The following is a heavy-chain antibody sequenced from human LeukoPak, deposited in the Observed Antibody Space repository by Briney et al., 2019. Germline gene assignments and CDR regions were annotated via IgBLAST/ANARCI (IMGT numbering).Heavy chain of an antibody. CDR3: ARVARRYYDSSGYYSD. CDR2: INPSGGST. CDR1: GYTFTSYY. J-gene: IGHJ4*02. D-gene: IGHD3-22*01. V-gene: IGHV1-46*01. Sequence: ASVNVSCKASGYTFTSYYMHWVRQAPGQGLEWMGIINPSGGSTSYAQKFQGRVTMTRDTSTSTVYMELSSLRSEDTAVYYCARVARRYYDSSGYYSDWGQGTLVTVSS.